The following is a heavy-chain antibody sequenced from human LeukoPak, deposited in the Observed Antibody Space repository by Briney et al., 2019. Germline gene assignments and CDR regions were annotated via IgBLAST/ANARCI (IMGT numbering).Heavy chain of an antibody. Sequence: GGSLRLSCAVSGFTFSDHFLDWVRQAPGKGLEWVGRSRNKAKSYTTEYAASVKGRFTISRDDSKNSLYLQMNSLKTEDTAVYYCVRVGSVAGSDYIDYWGQGTLVTVSS. CDR2: SRNKAKSYTT. J-gene: IGHJ4*02. CDR1: GFTFSDHF. D-gene: IGHD6-19*01. CDR3: VRVGSVAGSDYIDY. V-gene: IGHV3-72*01.